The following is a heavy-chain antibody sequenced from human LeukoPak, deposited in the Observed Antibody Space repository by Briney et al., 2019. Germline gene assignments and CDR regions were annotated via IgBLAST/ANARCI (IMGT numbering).Heavy chain of an antibody. D-gene: IGHD6-13*01. Sequence: SETLSLTCTVSGGYISSYYWSWIRQPPGKGLEWIGYIYYSGSTNYNPSLKSRVTISVDTSKNQFSLKLSSVTAADTAVYYCARVNSVAAAGVAQFDYWGQGTLVTVSS. V-gene: IGHV4-59*01. CDR1: GGYISSYY. J-gene: IGHJ4*02. CDR3: ARVNSVAAAGVAQFDY. CDR2: IYYSGST.